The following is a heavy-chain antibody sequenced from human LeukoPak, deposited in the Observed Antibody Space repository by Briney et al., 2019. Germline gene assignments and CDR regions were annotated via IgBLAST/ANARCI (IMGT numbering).Heavy chain of an antibody. V-gene: IGHV3-30-3*01. J-gene: IGHJ4*02. CDR2: ISYDGSNK. D-gene: IGHD6-19*01. CDR1: GFTFSSYA. Sequence: GRSLRLSCAASGFTFSSYAMHWVRQAPGKGLEWVAVISYDGSNKYYADSVKGRFTISRDNSKNTLYLQMNSLRAEDTAVYYCARELMAGTGGFDYWGQGTLVTVSS. CDR3: ARELMAGTGGFDY.